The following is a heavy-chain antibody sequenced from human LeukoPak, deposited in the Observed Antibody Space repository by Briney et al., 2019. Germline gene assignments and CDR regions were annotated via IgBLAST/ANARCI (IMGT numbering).Heavy chain of an antibody. D-gene: IGHD6-13*01. J-gene: IGHJ6*04. CDR2: ISYDGSNK. CDR1: GFTFSSYG. CDR3: AKESEDSSSWYRYYYYYGMDV. Sequence: PGGSLRLSCAASGFTFSSYGVHWVRQAPGKGLEWVAVISYDGSNKYYADSVKGRFTISRDNSKNTLYLQMNSLRAEDTAVYYCAKESEDSSSWYRYYYYYGMDVWGKGTTVTVSS. V-gene: IGHV3-30*18.